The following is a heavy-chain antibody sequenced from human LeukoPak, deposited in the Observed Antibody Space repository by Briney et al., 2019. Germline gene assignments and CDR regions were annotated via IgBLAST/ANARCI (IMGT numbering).Heavy chain of an antibody. CDR1: GGTFSSYA. CDR3: ARAISGGSPITASDY. Sequence: SVKVSCKASGGTFSSYAISWVRQAPGQGLEWMGRIIPILGIANYAQKFQGRVTITADKSTSTAYMELSRLRSDDTAVYYCARAISGGSPITASDYWGQGTLVTVSS. J-gene: IGHJ4*02. V-gene: IGHV1-69*04. CDR2: IIPILGIA. D-gene: IGHD2-15*01.